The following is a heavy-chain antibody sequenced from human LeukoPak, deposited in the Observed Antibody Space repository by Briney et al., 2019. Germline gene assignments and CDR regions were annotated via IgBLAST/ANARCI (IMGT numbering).Heavy chain of an antibody. D-gene: IGHD3-3*01. V-gene: IGHV4-39*01. CDR2: IYYSGNT. CDR1: GGSISSSTYY. CDR3: ASQRNFWSGYYRD. Sequence: SETLSLTCTVSGGSISSSTYYWGWIRQPPGKGLEWIGNIYYSGNTYYNQSLKSRVTISVDRSKNQFSLKLSSVTAADTAVYYCASQRNFWSGYYRDWGQGTLVTVSS. J-gene: IGHJ4*02.